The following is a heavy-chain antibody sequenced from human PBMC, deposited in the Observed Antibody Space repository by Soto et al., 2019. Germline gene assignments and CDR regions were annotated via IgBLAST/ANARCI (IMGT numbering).Heavy chain of an antibody. V-gene: IGHV1-69*12. Sequence: QVQLVQSGAEVKKPGASVKVSCKASGCTFSSYAISWVRQAPGQGLEWMGGIIPIFGNANYAQKFQGRVTITADESKGTAYMALSSLRSEDTTVYYSATDGAGVIELAGRGRDYHLRIDVWGQGATVTVSS. J-gene: IGHJ6*02. CDR1: GCTFSSYA. CDR2: IIPIFGNA. D-gene: IGHD6-19*01. CDR3: ATDGAGVIELAGRGRDYHLRIDV.